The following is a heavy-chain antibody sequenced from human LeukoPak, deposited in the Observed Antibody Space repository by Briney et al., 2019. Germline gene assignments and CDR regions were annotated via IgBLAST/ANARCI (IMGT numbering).Heavy chain of an antibody. CDR1: GGSISSGGYY. V-gene: IGHV4-31*02. D-gene: IGHD3-22*01. J-gene: IGHJ6*02. Sequence: SETLSLTCTVSGGSISSGGYYWSWIRQHPGKGLEWIGYIYYSGSTYYNPSLKSRVTISVDTSKNQFSLKLSSVTAADTAVYYCAREYYYDSSGPDTDYYYYGMDVWGQGTTVTVSS. CDR2: IYYSGST. CDR3: AREYYYDSSGPDTDYYYYGMDV.